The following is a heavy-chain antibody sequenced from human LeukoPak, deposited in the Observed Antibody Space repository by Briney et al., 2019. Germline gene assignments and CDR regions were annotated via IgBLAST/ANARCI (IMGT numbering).Heavy chain of an antibody. CDR1: GYTYTRYY. Sequence: ASVKLSCKASGYTYTRYYMHWVRQARGQGLEWMGWINPNSGGTNYAQKFQGRVTMTRDTSISTAYMELSRLRSDDTAVYYCARARREGGVRVDYWGQGTLVTVSS. V-gene: IGHV1-2*02. CDR3: ARARREGGVRVDY. D-gene: IGHD2-8*01. CDR2: INPNSGGT. J-gene: IGHJ4*02.